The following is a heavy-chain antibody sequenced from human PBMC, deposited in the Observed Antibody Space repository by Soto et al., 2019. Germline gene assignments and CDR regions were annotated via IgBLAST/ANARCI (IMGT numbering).Heavy chain of an antibody. V-gene: IGHV1-8*02. CDR1: GYTFTNND. J-gene: IGHJ5*02. Sequence: QVQLVQSGAEVKKPGASVKVSCKASGYTFTNNDVSWVRQATGQGLEWMGWMNPGSVDTGYAQKFQGRVTMTRDISIATAYMELNSLTSEDTAIYYCARMESFGSLNWFDPWGQGTLVTVSS. CDR3: ARMESFGSLNWFDP. D-gene: IGHD5-18*01. CDR2: MNPGSVDT.